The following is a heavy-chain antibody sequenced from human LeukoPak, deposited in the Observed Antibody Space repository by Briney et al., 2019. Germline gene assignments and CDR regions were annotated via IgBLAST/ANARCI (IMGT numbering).Heavy chain of an antibody. CDR3: ARVGGDRSYYYMDV. V-gene: IGHV1-2*06. CDR2: INPNSGGT. J-gene: IGHJ6*03. D-gene: IGHD2-21*01. CDR1: GYTFTGYY. Sequence: ASVKVSCKASGYTFTGYYMHWVRQAPGQGLEWMGRINPNSGGTNYAQKFQGRGTMTSDTSISTAYMELSRLRSDDTAVYYCARVGGDRSYYYMDVWGKGTTVTVSS.